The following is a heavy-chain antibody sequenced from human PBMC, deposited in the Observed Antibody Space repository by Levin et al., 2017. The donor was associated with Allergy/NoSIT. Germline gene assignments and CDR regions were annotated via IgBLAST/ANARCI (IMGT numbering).Heavy chain of an antibody. J-gene: IGHJ6*02. CDR1: GGSFSGYY. CDR3: ARGNKGSSGYDFARYYYYGMDG. D-gene: IGHD5-12*01. Sequence: SETLSLTCAVYGGSFSGYYWSWIRQPPGKGLEWIGEINHSGSTNYNPSLKSRVTISVDTSKNQFSLKLSSVTAADTAVYYCARGNKGSSGYDFARYYYYGMDGWGQGTTVTVSS. CDR2: INHSGST. V-gene: IGHV4-34*01.